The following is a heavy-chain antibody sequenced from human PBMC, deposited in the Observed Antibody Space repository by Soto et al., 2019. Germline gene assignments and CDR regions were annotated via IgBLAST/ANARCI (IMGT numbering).Heavy chain of an antibody. V-gene: IGHV3-21*01. CDR3: ARDPPAQELQSYFDY. CDR1: GFTFSSYS. Sequence: GGSLRLSCAASGFTFSSYSMNWVRQAPGKGLEWVSSISSSSTYIYYADSVKGRFTISRDNAKNSLYLQMNSPRAEDTAVYYCARDPPAQELQSYFDYWGQGTLVTVYS. CDR2: ISSSSTYI. D-gene: IGHD6-13*01. J-gene: IGHJ4*02.